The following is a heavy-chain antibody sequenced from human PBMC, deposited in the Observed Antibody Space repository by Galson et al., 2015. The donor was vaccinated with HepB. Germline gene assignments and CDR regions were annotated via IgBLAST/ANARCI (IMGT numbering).Heavy chain of an antibody. Sequence: SLRLSCAASGFTFSNYGMHWVRQAPGKGLEWVAAMWYGGRNKSQADSLRGRFTISRDDSKNTLYLQINSLRADDTAIYYCARDSTGSRGLDYWGQGTMVTVSS. CDR1: GFTFSNYG. CDR3: ARDSTGSRGLDY. D-gene: IGHD3-9*01. CDR2: MWYGGRNK. J-gene: IGHJ4*02. V-gene: IGHV3-33*01.